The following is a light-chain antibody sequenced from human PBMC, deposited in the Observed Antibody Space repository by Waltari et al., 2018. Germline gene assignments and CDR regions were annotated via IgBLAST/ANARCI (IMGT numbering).Light chain of an antibody. CDR3: QQYNSAPLT. CDR2: YAS. CDR1: QGISSY. V-gene: IGKV1-16*01. Sequence: DIQMTQSPSSLSASVGDTVTITCRASQGISSYLAWYQQVPGKAPKPLIYYASNLESGVPSRFSGSGSGTEFTLAISSLQPEDFATYYCQQYNSAPLTFGGGTKVEIK. J-gene: IGKJ4*01.